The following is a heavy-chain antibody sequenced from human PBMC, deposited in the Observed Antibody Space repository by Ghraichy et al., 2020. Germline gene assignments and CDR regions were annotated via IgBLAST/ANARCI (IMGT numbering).Heavy chain of an antibody. CDR3: ARYYKGGKGDFDY. CDR1: GFTFSDYW. V-gene: IGHV3-7*03. D-gene: IGHD3-10*01. J-gene: IGHJ4*02. CDR2: IRQDGGDK. Sequence: GESLNISCAASGFTFSDYWMGWVRQAPGKGLEWVANIRQDGGDKHFVDSVKGRFSISRDNAKCSLYLQMNSLRAEDTAVYYCARYYKGGKGDFDYWGQGTLVTVSS.